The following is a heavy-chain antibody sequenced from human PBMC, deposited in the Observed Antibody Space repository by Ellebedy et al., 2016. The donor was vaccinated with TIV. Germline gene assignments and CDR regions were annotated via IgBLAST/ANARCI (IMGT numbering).Heavy chain of an antibody. CDR1: GASISRYY. V-gene: IGHV4-59*01. D-gene: IGHD3-10*01. CDR3: ARGLWFGDHRLEY. J-gene: IGHJ4*02. Sequence: MPSETLSLTCTVSGASISRYYWSWIRQPPGKGLEWIGYTSYSGSTNYTPSLKSRVTISVDTSKNQFSLKLSSVTAADTAVYYCARGLWFGDHRLEYWGQGTLVTVSS. CDR2: TSYSGST.